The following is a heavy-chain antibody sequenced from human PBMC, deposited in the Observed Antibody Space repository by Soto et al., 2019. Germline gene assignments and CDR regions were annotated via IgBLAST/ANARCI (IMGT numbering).Heavy chain of an antibody. CDR2: INVGNGNT. J-gene: IGHJ4*02. CDR1: GYTFTTYA. Sequence: QVQLVQSGAEEKKPGASVKVSCKASGYTFTTYAMHWVRQAPGQRLEWMGWINVGNGNTKYSQKFQGRVTITRDTSASTAYMELSSLRSEDTAVYYCARGAPPIDYWGQGTLVTVSS. V-gene: IGHV1-3*05. CDR3: ARGAPPIDY.